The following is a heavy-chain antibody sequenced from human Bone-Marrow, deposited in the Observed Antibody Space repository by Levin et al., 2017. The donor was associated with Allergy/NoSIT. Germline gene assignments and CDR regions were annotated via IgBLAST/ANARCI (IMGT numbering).Heavy chain of an antibody. J-gene: IGHJ4*02. CDR2: IGTYNGKT. V-gene: IGHV1-18*01. CDR3: ARGLTEPRISQLWFGELSL. D-gene: IGHD3-10*01. Sequence: ASVKVSCKASGYMFTDYGITWIRQTPGQGLEWMGWIGTYNGKTEYAPKFQDRLAMNSDTSTSTVFMELRSLRSDDTAIYYCARGLTEPRISQLWFGELSLWGQGTQVTVSS. CDR1: GYMFTDYG.